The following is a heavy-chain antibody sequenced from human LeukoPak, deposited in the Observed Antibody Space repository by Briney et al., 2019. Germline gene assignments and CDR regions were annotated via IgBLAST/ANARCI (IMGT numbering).Heavy chain of an antibody. D-gene: IGHD3-22*01. CDR3: ARESRFGGYDSSGYYPSDY. CDR2: MNPNSGNT. V-gene: IGHV1-8*01. J-gene: IGHJ4*02. CDR1: GYTFTSYD. Sequence: ASVKVSCKASGYTFTSYDINWVRQATGQGLEWMGWMNPNSGNTGYAQKFQGRVTMTRNTSISTAYMELSSLRSEDTAVYYCARESRFGGYDSSGYYPSDYWGQGTLVTVSS.